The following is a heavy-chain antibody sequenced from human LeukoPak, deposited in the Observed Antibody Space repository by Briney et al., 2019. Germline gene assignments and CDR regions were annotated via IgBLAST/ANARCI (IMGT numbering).Heavy chain of an antibody. Sequence: PGGSLRLSCAASGFTFSSYGMHWVRQAPGKGLEWVAVISYDGSNKYYADSVKGRFTISRDNSKNTLYLQMNSLRAEDTAVYYCAKDPPLGDVVVAATIDYWGQGTLVTVSS. CDR2: ISYDGSNK. D-gene: IGHD2-15*01. J-gene: IGHJ4*02. V-gene: IGHV3-30*18. CDR1: GFTFSSYG. CDR3: AKDPPLGDVVVAATIDY.